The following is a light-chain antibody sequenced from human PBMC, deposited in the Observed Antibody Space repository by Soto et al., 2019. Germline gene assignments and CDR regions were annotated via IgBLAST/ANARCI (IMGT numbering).Light chain of an antibody. CDR3: QQYGSSPTLT. Sequence: ELVLTQSPGTLPLSPGERATLSCRASQSVSSSYLAWYQQKPGQAPRLLIYGASSRATGIPDRFSGSGSGTDFTITISRLEPADFAVYYCQQYGSSPTLTFGGGTKVEIK. V-gene: IGKV3-20*01. CDR2: GAS. J-gene: IGKJ4*01. CDR1: QSVSSSY.